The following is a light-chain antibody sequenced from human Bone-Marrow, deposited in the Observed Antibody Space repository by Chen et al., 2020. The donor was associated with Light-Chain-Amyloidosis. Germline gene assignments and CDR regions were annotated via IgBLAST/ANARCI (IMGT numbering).Light chain of an antibody. CDR1: NSNIGINY. Sequence: QSVLTQPPSVSAAPGQKVTISCSGSNSNIGINYVSWYQQLPGTSPKLLIYENNQRPSEIPDRFSGSKSGTSATLGVAGLQTGDGADYYCATWDSSLTVWMFGGGTKLTVL. V-gene: IGLV1-51*02. CDR2: ENN. J-gene: IGLJ3*02. CDR3: ATWDSSLTVWM.